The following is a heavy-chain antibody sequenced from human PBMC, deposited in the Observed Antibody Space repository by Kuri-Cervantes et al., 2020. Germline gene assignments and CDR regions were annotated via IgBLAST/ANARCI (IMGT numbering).Heavy chain of an antibody. CDR1: GYTFTGYY. D-gene: IGHD3-22*01. J-gene: IGHJ4*02. CDR3: AAEAPNYYDSSGYNFDY. CDR2: INLNSGGT. V-gene: IGHV1-2*02. Sequence: ASVKVSCKASGYTFTGYYMHWVRQAPGQGLEWMGWINLNSGGTNYAQKFQGRVTMTRDMSTSTAYMELSSLRSEDTAVYYCAAEAPNYYDSSGYNFDYWGQGTLVTVSS.